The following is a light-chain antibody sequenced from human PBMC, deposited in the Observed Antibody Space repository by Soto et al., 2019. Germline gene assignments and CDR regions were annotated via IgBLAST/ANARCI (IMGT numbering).Light chain of an antibody. CDR3: SSYTGSTTHVL. V-gene: IGLV2-14*01. Sequence: QSALTQPASVSGSRGQSITISCTGTGTSSDVRDYNFVSWYQHHPGKAPQLLIYEVYNRPSGVSARFSGSKSVNTASLTISGLQAEDDADYYCSSYTGSTTHVLFGGGTKLTVL. CDR1: GTSSDVRDYNF. J-gene: IGLJ2*01. CDR2: EVY.